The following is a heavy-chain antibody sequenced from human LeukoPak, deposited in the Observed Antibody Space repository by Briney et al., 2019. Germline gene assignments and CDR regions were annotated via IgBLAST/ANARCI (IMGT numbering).Heavy chain of an antibody. V-gene: IGHV3-23*01. Sequence: GGSLRLSCAASGFTFSASALSWVRQAPGKGLEWVSSISGCGGSTYYADSVKGRFTISRDNSKNTLYLQMNSLRVEDTALSFCAETCYTAGGCFDHWGQGTLVTVSS. CDR1: GFTFSASA. J-gene: IGHJ4*02. CDR2: ISGCGGST. D-gene: IGHD3-16*02. CDR3: AETCYTAGGCFDH.